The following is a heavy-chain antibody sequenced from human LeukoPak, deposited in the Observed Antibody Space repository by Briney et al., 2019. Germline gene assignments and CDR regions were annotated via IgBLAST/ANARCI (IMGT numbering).Heavy chain of an antibody. CDR1: GFTFSSYW. CDR3: ARDGSSGWYGGRYFDY. V-gene: IGHV3-74*01. D-gene: IGHD6-19*01. Sequence: GGSLRLSCAASGFTFSSYWMHWVRQAPGKGLVSVSRINSDGSSTSYADSVKGRFTISRDNAKNTLYLQMNSLRAEDTAVYYCARDGSSGWYGGRYFDYWGQGTLVTVSS. CDR2: INSDGSST. J-gene: IGHJ4*02.